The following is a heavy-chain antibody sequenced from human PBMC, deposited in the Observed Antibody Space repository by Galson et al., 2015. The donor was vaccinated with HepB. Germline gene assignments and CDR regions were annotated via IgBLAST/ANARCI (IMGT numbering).Heavy chain of an antibody. J-gene: IGHJ6*03. V-gene: IGHV3-15*07. CDR2: IKSKTDGGTT. CDR1: GFTFSNAW. CDR3: TASPNDYGGNSWSLYYYYYYMDV. Sequence: SLRLSCAASGFTFSNAWMNWVRQAPGKGLEWVGRIKSKTDGGTTDYAAPVKGRFTISRDDSKNTLYLQMNSLKTEDTAVYYCTASPNDYGGNSWSLYYYYYYMDVWGKGTTVTVSS. D-gene: IGHD4-23*01.